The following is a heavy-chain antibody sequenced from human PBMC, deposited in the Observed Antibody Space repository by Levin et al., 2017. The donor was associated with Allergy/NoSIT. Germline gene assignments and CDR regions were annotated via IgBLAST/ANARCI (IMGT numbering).Heavy chain of an antibody. CDR1: GFTFDDYA. V-gene: IGHV3-43D*03. J-gene: IGHJ4*02. Sequence: LSLTCAASGFTFDDYAMHWVRQAPGKGLEWVSLVSWDGGSAYYADSVKGRFTISRDNSKNSLYLQMDTLRAEDTALYYCAKDKLSHAPSGIDYWGQGTLVTVSS. CDR3: AKDKLSHAPSGIDY. D-gene: IGHD3-10*01. CDR2: VSWDGGSA.